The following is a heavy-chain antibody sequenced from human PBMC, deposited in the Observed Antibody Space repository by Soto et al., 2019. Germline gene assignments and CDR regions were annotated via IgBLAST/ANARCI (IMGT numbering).Heavy chain of an antibody. Sequence: SQTNRLSCTVSGGYVSNGSYCWSWIRQPPGKGLEWIGYIYYSGSTNYNPSLKSRVTISVDTSKNQFSLKLSSVTAADTAAYYCARDKRPFRYYYDSSPYGMDVWGQGTTVTVSS. V-gene: IGHV4-61*01. CDR1: GGYVSNGSYC. CDR3: ARDKRPFRYYYDSSPYGMDV. J-gene: IGHJ6*02. CDR2: IYYSGST. D-gene: IGHD3-22*01.